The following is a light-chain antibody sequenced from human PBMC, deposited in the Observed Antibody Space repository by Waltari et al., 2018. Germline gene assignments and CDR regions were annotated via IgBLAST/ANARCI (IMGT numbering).Light chain of an antibody. CDR1: QRITKY. V-gene: IGKV3-20*01. CDR2: DAY. Sequence: SCRASQRITKYLAWYQQKPGQAPRLLIYDAYIRATGIPDRFSGSGYGTDFSLTISRLEPEEYAVYYCQKYGSLPATFGRGTKVEIK. J-gene: IGKJ1*01. CDR3: QKYGSLPAT.